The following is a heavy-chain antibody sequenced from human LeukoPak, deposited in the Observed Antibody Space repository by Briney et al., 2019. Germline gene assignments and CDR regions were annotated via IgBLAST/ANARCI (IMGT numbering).Heavy chain of an antibody. V-gene: IGHV3-49*04. CDR3: TRDPPTIFGVVIIPWAYYYMDV. J-gene: IGHJ6*03. Sequence: GGSLRLSCTASGFTFGDYAMSWVRQAPGKGLEWVGFIRSKAYGGTTEYAASVKGRFTISRDDSKSIAYLQMNSLKTEDTAVYYCTRDPPTIFGVVIIPWAYYYMDVWGKGTTVTVSS. D-gene: IGHD3-3*01. CDR1: GFTFGDYA. CDR2: IRSKAYGGTT.